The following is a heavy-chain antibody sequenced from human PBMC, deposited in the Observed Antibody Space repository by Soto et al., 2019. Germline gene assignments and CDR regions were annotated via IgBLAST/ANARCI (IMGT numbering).Heavy chain of an antibody. J-gene: IGHJ6*02. D-gene: IGHD3-22*01. CDR2: INPNSGGT. CDR1: GYTFTGYY. CDR3: ARETFPGYYYDSSGSYGMDV. Sequence: GASVKVSCKASGYTFTGYYMHWVRQAPGQGLGWMGWINPNSGGTNYAQKFQGRVTMTRDTSISTAYMELSRLRSDDTAVYYCARETFPGYYYDSSGSYGMDVWGQGTTVTVSS. V-gene: IGHV1-2*02.